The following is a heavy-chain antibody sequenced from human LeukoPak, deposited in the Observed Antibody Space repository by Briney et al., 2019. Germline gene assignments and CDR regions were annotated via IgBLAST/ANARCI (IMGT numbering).Heavy chain of an antibody. D-gene: IGHD6-19*01. CDR3: ARDSSSGWTSFDY. Sequence: SVTVSFKASGGTFSSYAISWVRQAPGQGLEWMGGIIPIFGTANYAQKFQGRVTITADKSTSTAYMELSSLRSEDTAVYYCARDSSSGWTSFDYWGQGTLVTVSS. V-gene: IGHV1-69*06. CDR1: GGTFSSYA. CDR2: IIPIFGTA. J-gene: IGHJ4*02.